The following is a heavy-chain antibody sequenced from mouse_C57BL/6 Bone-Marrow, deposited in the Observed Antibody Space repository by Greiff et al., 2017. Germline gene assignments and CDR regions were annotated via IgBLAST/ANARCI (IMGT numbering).Heavy chain of an antibody. V-gene: IGHV1-26*01. CDR1: GYTFTDYY. D-gene: IGHD1-1*01. CDR2: INPNNGGT. CDR3: ARSFYYYGSSGYAMDY. J-gene: IGHJ4*01. Sequence: VQLQQSGPELVKPGASVKISCKASGYTFTDYYMNWVKQSHGKSLEWIGDINPNNGGTSYNQKFKGKATLTVDKSSSTAYMEIRSLTSEDSAVYYCARSFYYYGSSGYAMDYWGQGTSVTVSS.